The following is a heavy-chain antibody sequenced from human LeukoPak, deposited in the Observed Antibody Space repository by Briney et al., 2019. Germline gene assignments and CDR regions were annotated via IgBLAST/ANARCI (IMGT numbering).Heavy chain of an antibody. D-gene: IGHD3-22*01. CDR3: ARKEGVKYYYMDV. CDR1: GGSISSSSYY. Sequence: SETLSLTCTVSGGSISSSSYYWGWIRQPPGKGLEWIGSIYYSGSTYYNPSLKSRVTISVDTSKNQFSLKLSSVTAADTAVYYCARKEGVKYYYMDVWGKGTTVIVSS. J-gene: IGHJ6*03. V-gene: IGHV4-39*07. CDR2: IYYSGST.